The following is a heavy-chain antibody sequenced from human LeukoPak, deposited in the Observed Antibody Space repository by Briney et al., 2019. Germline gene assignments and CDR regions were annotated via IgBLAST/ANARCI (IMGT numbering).Heavy chain of an antibody. Sequence: GGSLRLSCAASGFTFSSYAVTWVRQAPGKGLEWVSAISGSGGSTYYADSVKGRFTISRDNSKNTLYLQMNSLRAEDTAVYYCARQPYREQWLVSYFDYWGQGTLVTVSS. V-gene: IGHV3-23*01. CDR2: ISGSGGST. CDR3: ARQPYREQWLVSYFDY. D-gene: IGHD6-19*01. CDR1: GFTFSSYA. J-gene: IGHJ4*02.